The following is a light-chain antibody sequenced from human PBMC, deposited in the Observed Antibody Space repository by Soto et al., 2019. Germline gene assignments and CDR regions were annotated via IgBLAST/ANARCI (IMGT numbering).Light chain of an antibody. CDR2: GVS. J-gene: IGKJ2*02. V-gene: IGKV3-20*01. CDR1: QSVTNNY. Sequence: ESVLTQSPGTLSLSPGERATLSCRATQSVTNNYFAWYQQKPGQSPRLLIYGVSSRATDIPDRFSGSGSVTDFTLTISRLESEDFVVYYCQQDSSACTFGQGTKLEIK. CDR3: QQDSSACT.